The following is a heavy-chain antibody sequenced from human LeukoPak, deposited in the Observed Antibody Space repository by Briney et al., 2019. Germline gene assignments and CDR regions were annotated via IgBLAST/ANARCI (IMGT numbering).Heavy chain of an antibody. V-gene: IGHV3-30*02. Sequence: GGSLRLSCTASGFTFSRNAIHWVRQGPGKGLEWVSYIAHHGSNKYVDSVKGRFTISRDNSKRTLYLQMNSLGADDTAVYYCAKDGSWSCTDWGQGTLVTVSS. CDR3: AKDGSWSCTD. J-gene: IGHJ4*02. D-gene: IGHD2-8*02. CDR1: GFTFSRNA. CDR2: IAHHGSNK.